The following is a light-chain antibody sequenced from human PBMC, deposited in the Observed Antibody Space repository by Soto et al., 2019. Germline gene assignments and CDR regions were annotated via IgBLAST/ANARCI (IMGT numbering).Light chain of an antibody. J-gene: IGLJ3*02. CDR3: SSYTTSNTWV. CDR1: SNDVGAFNY. V-gene: IGLV2-14*03. CDR2: GVS. Sequence: QSALTQPASVSGSPGQSITISCTGRSNDVGAFNYVSWYRHSPGEAPKVLIRGVSIRPSGVSIRFSASKSANTASLTISGLQAEDEALYYCSSYTTSNTWVFGGGTKLTVL.